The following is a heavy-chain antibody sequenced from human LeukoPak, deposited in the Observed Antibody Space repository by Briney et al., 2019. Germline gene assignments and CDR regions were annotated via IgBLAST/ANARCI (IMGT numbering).Heavy chain of an antibody. J-gene: IGHJ3*02. CDR3: ARVAFSSSVGAFDI. D-gene: IGHD6-6*01. V-gene: IGHV3-21*01. CDR2: ISSSSSYI. Sequence: GSLRLSCAASGFTFSSYSMNWVRQAPGKGLEWVSSISSSSSYIYYADSVKGRFTISRDNAKNSLYLQMNSLRAEDTAVYYCARVAFSSSVGAFDIWGQGTMVTVSS. CDR1: GFTFSSYS.